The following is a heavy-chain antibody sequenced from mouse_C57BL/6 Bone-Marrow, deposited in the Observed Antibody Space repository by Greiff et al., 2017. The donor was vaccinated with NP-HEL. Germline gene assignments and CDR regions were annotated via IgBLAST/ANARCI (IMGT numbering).Heavy chain of an antibody. Sequence: QVQLKQPGAELVKPGASVKVSCKASGYTFTSYWMHWVKQRPGQGLEWIGRIHPSDSDTNYNQKFKGKATLTVDKSSSTAYMQLSSLTSEDSAVYYCAIEADYYGSSYGFAYWGQGTLVTVSA. CDR2: IHPSDSDT. CDR1: GYTFTSYW. CDR3: AIEADYYGSSYGFAY. J-gene: IGHJ3*01. V-gene: IGHV1-74*01. D-gene: IGHD1-1*01.